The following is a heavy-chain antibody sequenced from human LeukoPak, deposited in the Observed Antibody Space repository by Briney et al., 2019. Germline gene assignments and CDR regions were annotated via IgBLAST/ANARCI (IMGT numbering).Heavy chain of an antibody. CDR1: GFSFDQYA. CDR3: AKDKSRSGCHDSSGYLGPYSDY. J-gene: IGHJ4*02. V-gene: IGHV3-43*02. D-gene: IGHD3-22*01. Sequence: GGSLRLSCAASGFSFDQYAMHWVPQAPGKGLEWVSPISGDGGSTYYADSVEGRFTISRDNSKNSLYLQMNSLRTEDTALYYCAKDKSRSGCHDSSGYLGPYSDYSGQGTLVTVST. CDR2: ISGDGGST.